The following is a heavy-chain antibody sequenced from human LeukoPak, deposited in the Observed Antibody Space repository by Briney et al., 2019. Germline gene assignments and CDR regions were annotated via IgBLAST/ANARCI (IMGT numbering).Heavy chain of an antibody. Sequence: GGSLRLSCAASGFIFSSFSVNWVRQAPGKGLEWVSSISTSGGLSSIYYADSVKGRFTISRDNAKNSLYLHMNSLRIEDTAVYYCAGVGYKSSSSDYWGQGALVTVSS. J-gene: IGHJ4*02. CDR1: GFIFSSFS. D-gene: IGHD6-6*01. CDR2: ISTSGGLSSI. V-gene: IGHV3-21*04. CDR3: AGVGYKSSSSDY.